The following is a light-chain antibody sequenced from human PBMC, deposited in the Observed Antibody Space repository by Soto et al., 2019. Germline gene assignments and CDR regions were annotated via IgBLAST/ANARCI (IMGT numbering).Light chain of an antibody. V-gene: IGKV3-11*01. J-gene: IGKJ5*01. CDR1: QSVSSH. CDR3: QQGGNWPLT. CDR2: DAS. Sequence: EIVLRQSPATLSLSPGERATVSSRASQSVSSHLAWYQQKRGQAPRLLIYDASSRASGIPARFSGSGSGTDFTLTISSLEPEDFAVYYCQQGGNWPLTFGQGTRLEIK.